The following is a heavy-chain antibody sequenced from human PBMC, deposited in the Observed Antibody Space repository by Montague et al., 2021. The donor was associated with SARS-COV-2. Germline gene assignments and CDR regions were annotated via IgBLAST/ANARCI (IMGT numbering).Heavy chain of an antibody. CDR2: IYYTGST. CDR1: SGSISRSY. CDR3: ARHISDCSKGICHTYYFYGWDV. V-gene: IGHV4-59*08. Sequence: SETLSLTCTVSSGSISRSYWGWIRQPPGKGLEWIGYIYYTGSTDXXPSLKSRVTISVDTSKNQLSLNLISVTAADTAVYFCARHISDCSKGICHTYYFYGWDVWGQGTTVTVSS. D-gene: IGHD2-8*01. J-gene: IGHJ6*02.